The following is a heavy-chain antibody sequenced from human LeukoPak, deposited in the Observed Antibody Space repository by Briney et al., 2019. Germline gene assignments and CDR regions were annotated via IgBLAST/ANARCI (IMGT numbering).Heavy chain of an antibody. D-gene: IGHD6-13*01. V-gene: IGHV1-8*01. J-gene: IGHJ3*02. CDR1: GYTFTSYD. CDR2: MNPNSGNT. Sequence: ASVKVSCKASGYTFTSYDINWVRQATGQGLEWMGWMNPNSGNTGYAQKFQGRVTMTRNTSISTAYMELSSLRSEDTAVYYCARRLRSSWYYDAFDISGQGTMVTVSS. CDR3: ARRLRSSWYYDAFDI.